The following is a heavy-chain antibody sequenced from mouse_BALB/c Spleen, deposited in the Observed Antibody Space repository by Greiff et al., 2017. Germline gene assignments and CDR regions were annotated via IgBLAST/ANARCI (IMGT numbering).Heavy chain of an antibody. CDR2: ISSGSSTI. V-gene: IGHV5-17*02. D-gene: IGHD1-1*01. Sequence: EVKLVESGGGLVQPGGSRKLSCAASGFTFSSFGMHWVRQAPEKGLEWVAYISSGSSTIYYADTVKGRFTISRDNPKNTLFLQMTSLRSEDTAMYYCARSYGSPAADWGQGTLVTVAA. CDR3: ARSYGSPAAD. J-gene: IGHJ3*01. CDR1: GFTFSSFG.